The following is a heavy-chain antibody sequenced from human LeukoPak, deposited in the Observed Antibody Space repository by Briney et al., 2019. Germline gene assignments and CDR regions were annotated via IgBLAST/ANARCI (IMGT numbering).Heavy chain of an antibody. V-gene: IGHV4-34*01. Sequence: SETLSLTCTVSGGSIRSYYWSWIRQPPGKGLEWIGEINRSGSTDYNPSLKSRVTVSVDTSKNQFSLKLTSVTAADTAVYYCARGYGSGSYYNYWGQGSLVTVSS. CDR2: INRSGST. CDR1: GGSIRSYY. CDR3: ARGYGSGSYYNY. J-gene: IGHJ4*02. D-gene: IGHD3-10*01.